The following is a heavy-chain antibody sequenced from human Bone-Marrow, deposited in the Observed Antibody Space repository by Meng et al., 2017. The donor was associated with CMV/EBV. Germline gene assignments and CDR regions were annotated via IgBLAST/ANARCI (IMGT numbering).Heavy chain of an antibody. CDR2: ISSSSSTI. D-gene: IGHD3-3*01. J-gene: IGHJ4*02. CDR3: ARVLDRANDYDYWLGLLDY. Sequence: GGSLRLSCAASGFTFSSYSMNWVRQAPGKGLEWVSYISSSSSTIYYADSVKGRFTISGHSSKNTLYLQMNSLRTEDRAVYFCARVLDRANDYDYWLGLLDYWGQGALVTVSS. V-gene: IGHV3-48*01. CDR1: GFTFSSYS.